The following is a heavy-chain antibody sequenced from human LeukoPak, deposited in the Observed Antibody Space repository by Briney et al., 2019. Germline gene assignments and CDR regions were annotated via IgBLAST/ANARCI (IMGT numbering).Heavy chain of an antibody. Sequence: AGGSLRLSCEASGFTFSSYAMSWVRQAPGKGLEWVSKINGSGDSTYYSNSVKGRFTISRDNSKNTLYLETNSLRAEDTAVYYCARVRHRLFSLGYCSGGSCYDWFDPWGQGTLVTVSS. J-gene: IGHJ5*02. CDR1: GFTFSSYA. D-gene: IGHD2-15*01. V-gene: IGHV3-23*01. CDR3: ARVRHRLFSLGYCSGGSCYDWFDP. CDR2: INGSGDST.